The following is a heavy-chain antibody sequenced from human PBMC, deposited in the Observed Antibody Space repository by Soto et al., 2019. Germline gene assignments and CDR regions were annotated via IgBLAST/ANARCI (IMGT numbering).Heavy chain of an antibody. CDR1: GGSVSSGSYY. J-gene: IGHJ4*02. CDR3: ARVKVSVKEGQYYYDSSGLYYFDY. D-gene: IGHD3-22*01. Sequence: KPSETLSLTCTVSGGSVSSGSYYWSWIRQPPGKGLEWIGYIYYSGSTNYNPSLKSRVTISVDTSKNQFSLKLSSVTAADTAVYYCARVKVSVKEGQYYYDSSGLYYFDYWGQGTLVTVSS. V-gene: IGHV4-61*01. CDR2: IYYSGST.